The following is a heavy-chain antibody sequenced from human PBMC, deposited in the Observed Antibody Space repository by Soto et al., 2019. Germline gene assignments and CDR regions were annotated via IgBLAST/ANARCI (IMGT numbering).Heavy chain of an antibody. CDR3: ARDDIVVVPGGGGDYYYGMDV. V-gene: IGHV1-69*06. J-gene: IGHJ6*02. CDR2: IIPIFGTA. Sequence: QVQLVQSGAEVKKPGSSVKVSCKASGGTFSSYAISWVRQAPGQGLEWMGGIIPIFGTANYAQKFQGRVTITEDKSTSTAYMELSSLRAEDTAVYYCARDDIVVVPGGGGDYYYGMDVWGQGTTVTVSS. D-gene: IGHD2-2*01. CDR1: GGTFSSYA.